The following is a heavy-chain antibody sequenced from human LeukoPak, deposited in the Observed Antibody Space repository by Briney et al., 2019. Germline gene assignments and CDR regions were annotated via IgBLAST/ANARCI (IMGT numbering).Heavy chain of an antibody. J-gene: IGHJ4*02. CDR3: ARGGAVAGNNYFDY. Sequence: QPGGSLRLSCAASGFTFSSYWMHWVRQAPGKGLVWVSRINTDGSSTSYADSVKGRFTISRDNAKNTLYLQMNSLRAEDTAVYYCARGGAVAGNNYFDYWGQGTLVTVSS. V-gene: IGHV3-74*01. CDR2: INTDGSST. D-gene: IGHD6-19*01. CDR1: GFTFSSYW.